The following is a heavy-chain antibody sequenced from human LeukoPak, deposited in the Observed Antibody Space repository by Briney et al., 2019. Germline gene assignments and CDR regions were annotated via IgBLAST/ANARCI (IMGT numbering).Heavy chain of an antibody. D-gene: IGHD3-3*01. Sequence: GASVKVSCKASGYTFTSYGISWVRQAPGQGLEWMGRINPNSGGTNYAQKFQGRVTMTRDTSISTAYMELSRLRSDYTAVYYCARDLGIFAVVSAYWGQGTLVTVSS. CDR3: ARDLGIFAVVSAY. J-gene: IGHJ4*02. V-gene: IGHV1-2*06. CDR1: GYTFTSYG. CDR2: INPNSGGT.